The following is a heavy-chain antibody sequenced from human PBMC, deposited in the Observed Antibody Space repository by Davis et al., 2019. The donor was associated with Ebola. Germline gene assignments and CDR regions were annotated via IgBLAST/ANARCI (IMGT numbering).Heavy chain of an antibody. Sequence: SETLSLTCAVYGGSFSGYYWSWIRQPPGKGLEWIGEINHSGSTNYNPSLKSRVTISVDTSKNQFSLKLSSVTAADTAVYYCARDSDGDYRNYYYYYGMDVWGQGTTVIVSS. CDR1: GGSFSGYY. CDR2: INHSGST. CDR3: ARDSDGDYRNYYYYYGMDV. D-gene: IGHD4-17*01. J-gene: IGHJ6*02. V-gene: IGHV4-34*01.